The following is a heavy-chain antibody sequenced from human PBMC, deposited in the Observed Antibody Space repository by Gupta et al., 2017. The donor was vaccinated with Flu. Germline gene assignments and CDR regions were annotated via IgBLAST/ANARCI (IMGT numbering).Heavy chain of an antibody. CDR3: ARRIRTSVGDAFDI. V-gene: IGHV4-4*07. D-gene: IGHD1-26*01. Sequence: QVQLQESGQGLVKPSEILSLSCTVSGGSISGSYWRWLRPHAGKGLEWIERINASGSTNYNPSLKSRVTMTVDTSKNHFSLKLSAVTAADTAVYYCARRIRTSVGDAFDIWGQGTMVTVSS. J-gene: IGHJ3*02. CDR2: INASGST. CDR1: GGSISGSY.